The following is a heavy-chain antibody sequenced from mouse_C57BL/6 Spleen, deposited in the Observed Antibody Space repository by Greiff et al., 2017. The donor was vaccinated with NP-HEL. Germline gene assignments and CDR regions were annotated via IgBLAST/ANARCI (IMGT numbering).Heavy chain of an antibody. CDR2: IYPGDGDT. D-gene: IGHD1-1*02. Sequence: QVQLQQSGPELVKPGASVKISCKASGYAFSSSWMNWVKQRPGKGLEWIGRIYPGDGDTNYNGKFKGKATLTADKSSSTAYMQLSSLTSEDSAVYFCARSPGGYLDYWGQGTTLTVSS. V-gene: IGHV1-82*01. CDR1: GYAFSSSW. CDR3: ARSPGGYLDY. J-gene: IGHJ2*01.